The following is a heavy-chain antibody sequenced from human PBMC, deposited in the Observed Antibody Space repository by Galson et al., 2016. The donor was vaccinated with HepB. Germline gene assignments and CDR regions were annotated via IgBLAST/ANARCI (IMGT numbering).Heavy chain of an antibody. D-gene: IGHD3-9*01. V-gene: IGHV1-18*01. CDR1: GYRFIDSG. J-gene: IGHJ1*01. CDR2: ISGHSGKT. CDR3: ARGGFDILTA. Sequence: SVKVSCKASGYRFIDSGINWVHQAPGQGLEWMGWISGHSGKTHFAEEFQGRLTMSTDTSTSTAYMDLRTLTSDDTAMYYCARGGFDILTAWGQGTLVIVSS.